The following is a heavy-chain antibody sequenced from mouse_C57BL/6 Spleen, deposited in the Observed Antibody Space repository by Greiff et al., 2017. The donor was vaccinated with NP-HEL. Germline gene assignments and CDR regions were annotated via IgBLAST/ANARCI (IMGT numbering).Heavy chain of an antibody. CDR3: TRERLLHGMDY. D-gene: IGHD2-3*01. J-gene: IGHJ4*01. V-gene: IGHV1-15*01. CDR1: GYTFTDYE. CDR2: IDPETGGT. Sequence: QVHVKQSGAELVRPGASVTLSCKASGYTFTDYEMHWVKQTPVHGLEWIGAIDPETGGTAYNQKFKGKAILTADKSSSTAYMELRSLTSEDSAVYYCTRERLLHGMDYWGQGTSVTVSS.